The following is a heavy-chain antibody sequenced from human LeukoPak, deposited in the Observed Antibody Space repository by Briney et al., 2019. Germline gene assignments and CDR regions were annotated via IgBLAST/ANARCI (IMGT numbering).Heavy chain of an antibody. CDR1: GFTFSSYA. CDR2: ISYDGSNK. CDR3: AREVVVAATRYYDYVWGSYRPFDY. J-gene: IGHJ4*02. Sequence: GGSLRLSCAASGFTFSSYAMHWVRQAPGKGLEWVAVISYDGSNKYYADSVKGRFTISRDNSKNTLYLQMNSLRAEDTAVYYCAREVVVAATRYYDYVWGSYRPFDYWGQGTLVTVFS. V-gene: IGHV3-30*04. D-gene: IGHD3-16*02.